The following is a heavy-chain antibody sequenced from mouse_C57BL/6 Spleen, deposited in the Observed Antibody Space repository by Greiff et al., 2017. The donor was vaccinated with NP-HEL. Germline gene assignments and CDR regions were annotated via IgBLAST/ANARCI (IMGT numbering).Heavy chain of an antibody. CDR2: INPSNGGT. CDR1: GYTFTSYW. J-gene: IGHJ1*03. V-gene: IGHV1-53*01. CDR3: AREGTTADWYFDV. Sequence: QVQLQQPGTELVKPGASVKLSCKASGYTFTSYWMHWVKQRPGQGLEWIGNINPSNGGTNYNEKFKSKATLTVDKSSSTAYMQLSSLTSEDSVVYYCAREGTTADWYFDVWGTGTTVTVSS. D-gene: IGHD1-2*01.